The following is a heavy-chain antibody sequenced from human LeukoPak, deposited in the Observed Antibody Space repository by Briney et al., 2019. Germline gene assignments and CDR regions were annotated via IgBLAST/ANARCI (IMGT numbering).Heavy chain of an antibody. Sequence: GGSLRLSCAASGLHFSGTAMSWVRQAPGKGLEWVSAISHDGMNAYYADSVRGRFTISRDNSKKTVALEMSSLTAADTGVYYCAKDGAQYSSGPECDPRGQGALVTVSP. CDR3: AKDGAQYSSGPECDP. J-gene: IGHJ5*02. D-gene: IGHD6-19*01. V-gene: IGHV3-23*01. CDR1: GLHFSGTA. CDR2: ISHDGMNA.